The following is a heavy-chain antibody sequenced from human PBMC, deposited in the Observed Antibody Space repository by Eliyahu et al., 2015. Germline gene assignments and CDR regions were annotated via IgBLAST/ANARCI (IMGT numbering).Heavy chain of an antibody. V-gene: IGHV4-61*02. D-gene: IGHD2-15*01. Sequence: QVQLQESGPGLVKPSQTLSLTCTVSXGSXSXGXXXWSWIRQPARKGRDWIGRVYTSGSTNYNPSLKSRVTISVDTSKNQFSLKLSSVTAADTAVYYCARELAYCSGGSCYHDYFDYWGQGTLVTVSS. CDR1: XGSXSXGXXX. CDR2: VYTSGST. CDR3: ARELAYCSGGSCYHDYFDY. J-gene: IGHJ4*02.